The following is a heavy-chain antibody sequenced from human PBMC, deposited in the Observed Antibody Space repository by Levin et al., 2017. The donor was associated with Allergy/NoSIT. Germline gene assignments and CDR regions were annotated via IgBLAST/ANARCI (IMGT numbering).Heavy chain of an antibody. J-gene: IGHJ2*01. CDR2: INHSGST. Sequence: SETLSLTCAVYGGSFSGYYWSWIRQPPGKGLEWIGEINHSGSTNYNPSLKSRVTISVDTSKNQFSLKLSSVTAADTAVYYCASPRSGGYSYRYFDLWGRGTLVTVSS. CDR3: ASPRSGGYSYRYFDL. D-gene: IGHD5-18*01. CDR1: GGSFSGYY. V-gene: IGHV4-34*01.